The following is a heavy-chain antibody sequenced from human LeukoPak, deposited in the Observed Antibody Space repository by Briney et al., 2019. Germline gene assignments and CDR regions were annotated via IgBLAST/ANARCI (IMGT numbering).Heavy chain of an antibody. CDR3: ARLASSGWSHCDY. CDR2: IYYSGST. J-gene: IGHJ4*02. CDR1: GGSISGYY. D-gene: IGHD6-19*01. Sequence: SETLSLTRTVSGGSISGYYWSWIRQPPGKGPEWIGYIYYSGSTNYNPSLKSRVTISVDTSKNQFSLKMNSVTAVDTAVYYCARLASSGWSHCDYWGQGTLVTVSS. V-gene: IGHV4-59*08.